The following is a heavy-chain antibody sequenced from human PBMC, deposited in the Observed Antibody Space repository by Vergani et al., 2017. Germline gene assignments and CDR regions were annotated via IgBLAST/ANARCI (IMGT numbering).Heavy chain of an antibody. D-gene: IGHD3-16*01. CDR2: IYYSGST. V-gene: IGHV4-59*01. J-gene: IGHJ3*02. CDR3: ARAAASYDYVWESKKKTEGAFDI. CDR1: GGSISSYY. Sequence: QVQLQESGPGLVKPSETLSLTCTVSGGSISSYYWSWIRQPPGKGLEWIGYIYYSGSTNYNPSLKSRVTISVDTSKNQFSLKLSSVTAADTAVYYCARAAASYDYVWESKKKTEGAFDIWGQGTMVTVSS.